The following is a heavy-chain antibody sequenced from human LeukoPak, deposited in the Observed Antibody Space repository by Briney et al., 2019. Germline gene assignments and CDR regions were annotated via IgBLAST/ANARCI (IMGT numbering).Heavy chain of an antibody. CDR1: GGSISSYY. Sequence: SETLSLTCTVSGGSISSYYWSWIRQPPGKGLEWIGYISYSGSTNYNPSLKSRVTISIDTSKNQFSLKLSSVTAADTAVYYCARLGSTFDIWGQGTMVTVSS. D-gene: IGHD2-2*01. V-gene: IGHV4-59*01. CDR2: ISYSGST. CDR3: ARLGSTFDI. J-gene: IGHJ3*02.